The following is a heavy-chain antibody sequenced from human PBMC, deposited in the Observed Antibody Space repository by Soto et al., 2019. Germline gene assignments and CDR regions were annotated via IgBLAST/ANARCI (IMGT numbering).Heavy chain of an antibody. J-gene: IGHJ6*02. CDR2: IYPGDSDT. Sequence: GESLKISCKGSGYSFTSYWIGWVRQMPGKGLEWMGIIYPGDSDTRYSPSFQGQVTISADKSISTAYLQWSSLKASDTAMYYCARTLRYYYGSGTTDYYYYGMDVWGQGTTVTVS. V-gene: IGHV5-51*01. CDR3: ARTLRYYYGSGTTDYYYYGMDV. D-gene: IGHD3-10*01. CDR1: GYSFTSYW.